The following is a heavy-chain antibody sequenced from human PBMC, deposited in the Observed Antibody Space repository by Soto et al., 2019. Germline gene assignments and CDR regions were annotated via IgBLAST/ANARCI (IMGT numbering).Heavy chain of an antibody. J-gene: IGHJ4*02. D-gene: IGHD1-7*01. CDR1: GFTFSNGW. Sequence: GGSLRLSCAASGFTFSNGWMTWVRQSPGKGLEWVGRIRSKTDGWTTDYPAPVKGRFTISRDDSKNTLYLQMNSLRIEDTAVYYCITAGTTSYSWGQGALVTVSS. CDR3: ITAGTTSYS. CDR2: IRSKTDGWTT. V-gene: IGHV3-15*01.